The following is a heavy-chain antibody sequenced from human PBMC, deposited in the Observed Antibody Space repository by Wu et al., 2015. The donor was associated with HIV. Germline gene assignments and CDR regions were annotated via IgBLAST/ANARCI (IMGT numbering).Heavy chain of an antibody. CDR2: IGVSNGNT. V-gene: IGHV1-18*04. CDR3: VRKNGYSGYYPFDL. Sequence: QIQLVQSGAEVKKPGAPVKVSCKASGYSFSDYHIHWVRQAPGQGLEWMGWIGVSNGNTIYAQKFQGRVIMTTDKPTSTVYMELKSLTSDDTAIYYCVRKNGYSGYYPFDLWGQGTLVTVSS. CDR1: GYSFSDYH. J-gene: IGHJ4*02. D-gene: IGHD5-12*01.